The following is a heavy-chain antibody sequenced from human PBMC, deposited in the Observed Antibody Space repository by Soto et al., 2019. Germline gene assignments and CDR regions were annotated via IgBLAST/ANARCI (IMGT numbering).Heavy chain of an antibody. CDR3: ASFRTDYYYGMDV. D-gene: IGHD2-8*02. CDR1: GGSFSGYY. J-gene: IGHJ6*02. Sequence: SETVSLTCAVYGGSFSGYYWSWIRQPPGKGLEWIGEINHSGSTNYNPSLKSRVTISVDTSKNQFSLKLSSVTAADTAVYYCASFRTDYYYGMDVWGQGTTVTVSS. V-gene: IGHV4-34*01. CDR2: INHSGST.